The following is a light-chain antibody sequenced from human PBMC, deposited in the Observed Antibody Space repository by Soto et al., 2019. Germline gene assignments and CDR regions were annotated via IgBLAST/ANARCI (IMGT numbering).Light chain of an antibody. J-gene: IGLJ2*01. Sequence: QSVLTQPPSVSGAPGQRVTISCTGTTSNIGAGYAVNWYQQRPGTAPKLLIYGDKNRPSGVSDRFSGSKSGTSASLAITGLQAEDEADYYCHSKVFSGGTKVTVL. CDR3: HSKV. CDR2: GDK. CDR1: TSNIGAGYA. V-gene: IGLV1-40*01.